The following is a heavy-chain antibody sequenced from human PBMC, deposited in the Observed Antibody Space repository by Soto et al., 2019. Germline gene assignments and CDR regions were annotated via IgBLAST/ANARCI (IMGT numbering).Heavy chain of an antibody. D-gene: IGHD3-3*01. CDR2: IDWDDDK. CDR1: GFSLSTSGMC. Sequence: SGPTLVNPTQTLTLTCTFSGFSLSTSGMCVSWIRQPPGKALEWLARIDWDDDKYYSTSLKTRLTISKDTSKNQVVLTMTNMDPVDTATYYCARIRTICEVAQYYYGMDVWGQGTTVTVSS. V-gene: IGHV2-70*11. J-gene: IGHJ6*02. CDR3: ARIRTICEVAQYYYGMDV.